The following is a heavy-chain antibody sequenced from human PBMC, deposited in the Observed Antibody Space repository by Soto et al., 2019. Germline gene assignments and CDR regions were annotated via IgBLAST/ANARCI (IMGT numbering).Heavy chain of an antibody. CDR2: ISDGGDNK. Sequence: GGSLRLSCAASGFTFSYYGMHWVRQAPGKGLEWVAVISDGGDNKYYADSVKGRFTISRDNSRNTLYLQMSSLRAEDTAVYYYAKTLGYCSSAICYTRVPHYYYYGLDVWGQGTTVTVSS. CDR1: GFTFSYYG. D-gene: IGHD2-2*02. CDR3: AKTLGYCSSAICYTRVPHYYYYGLDV. V-gene: IGHV3-30*18. J-gene: IGHJ6*02.